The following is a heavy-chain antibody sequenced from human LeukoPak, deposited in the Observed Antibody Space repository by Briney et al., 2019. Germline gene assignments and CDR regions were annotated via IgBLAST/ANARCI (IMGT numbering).Heavy chain of an antibody. CDR1: GFTVSSNY. V-gene: IGHV3-53*01. J-gene: IGHJ4*02. CDR3: ARAGVRGSSTSWDFDY. CDR2: ICSGGST. Sequence: GGSLRLSCAAPGFTVSSNYMSWVRQAPGKGLEWVSVICSGGSTYYADSVKGRFTISRDNSKNTLYLQMNSLRAEDTAVYYCARAGVRGSSTSWDFDYWGQGTLVTVSS. D-gene: IGHD2-2*01.